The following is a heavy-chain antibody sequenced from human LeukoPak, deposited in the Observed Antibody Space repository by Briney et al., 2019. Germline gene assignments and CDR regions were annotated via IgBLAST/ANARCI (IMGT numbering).Heavy chain of an antibody. V-gene: IGHV3-21*01. CDR3: AKSTRAVMAMMDV. D-gene: IGHD3-16*01. CDR1: GFTFSDYS. Sequence: GSLRLSCAASGFTFSDYSMNWVRQSPGKGLELVSSISSSSSFIYYVDSLKGRSTISRDNAKNSLFLQMNSLRAEDTAVYFCAKSTRAVMAMMDVWGKGTTVTVSS. CDR2: ISSSSSFI. J-gene: IGHJ6*04.